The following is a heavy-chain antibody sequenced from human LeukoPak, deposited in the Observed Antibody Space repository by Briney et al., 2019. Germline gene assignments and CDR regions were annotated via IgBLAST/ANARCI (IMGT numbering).Heavy chain of an antibody. CDR2: INHRVST. D-gene: IGHD6-13*01. J-gene: IGHJ4*02. CDR3: AKGYSSWAVFEY. Sequence: SETLSLTCTVSGGSTSIDDYYWGWIRQPPGKGLEWIAEINHRVSTNYNPSLNSRVTLSLQTSKNQCALKLSTVTAPEKPIQYWAKGYSSWAVFEYWGQGTLVTFSS. V-gene: IGHV4-39*06. CDR1: GGSTSIDDYY.